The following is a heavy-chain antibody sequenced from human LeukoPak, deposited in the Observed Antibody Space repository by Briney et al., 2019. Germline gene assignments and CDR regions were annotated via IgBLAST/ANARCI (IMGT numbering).Heavy chain of an antibody. J-gene: IGHJ4*02. Sequence: SVKVSCKASGGTFSIYAISWVRQAPGQGLEWMGGIIPIFGTANYAQKFQGRVTITADESTSTAYMELSSLRSEDTAVYYCARDGGGGATYVSYWGQGTLVTVSS. CDR3: ARDGGGGATYVSY. CDR1: GGTFSIYA. V-gene: IGHV1-69*13. D-gene: IGHD1-26*01. CDR2: IIPIFGTA.